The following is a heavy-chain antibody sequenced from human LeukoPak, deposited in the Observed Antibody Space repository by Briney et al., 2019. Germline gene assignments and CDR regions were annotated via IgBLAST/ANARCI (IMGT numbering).Heavy chain of an antibody. CDR1: GGSISSSNYY. D-gene: IGHD1-26*01. V-gene: IGHV4-61*02. J-gene: IGHJ5*02. CDR2: IYTSEST. Sequence: PSETLSLTCSVSGGSISSSNYYWSWIRQPAGKGLEWIGRIYTSESTNYNPSLKSRVTISVDKSKNQFSLKLSSVTAADTAVYYCARVFLPIVGATSGVDPWGQGTLVTVSS. CDR3: ARVFLPIVGATSGVDP.